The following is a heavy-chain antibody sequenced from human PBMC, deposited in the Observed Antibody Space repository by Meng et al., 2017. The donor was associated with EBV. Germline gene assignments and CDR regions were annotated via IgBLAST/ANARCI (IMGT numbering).Heavy chain of an antibody. CDR1: GYTFTSYA. D-gene: IGHD2-15*01. CDR3: ARRGGVADWFDP. J-gene: IGHJ5*02. V-gene: IGHV1-3*01. Sequence: VQFGQSEAELRKPGASWKVSCKASGYTFTSYAMHWVRQAPGQRLEWMGWINAGNGNTKYSQKFQGRVTITRDTSASTAYMELSSLRSEDTAVYYCARRGGVADWFDPWGQGTLVTVAS. CDR2: INAGNGNT.